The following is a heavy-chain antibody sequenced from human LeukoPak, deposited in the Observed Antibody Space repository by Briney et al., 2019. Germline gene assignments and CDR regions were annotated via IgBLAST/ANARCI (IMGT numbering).Heavy chain of an antibody. D-gene: IGHD3-10*01. V-gene: IGHV4-61*01. J-gene: IGHJ5*02. CDR2: IYYSGST. CDR1: GGSIGSSSYY. Sequence: PSETLSLTCTVSGGSIGSSSYYWSWIRQPPGKGLEWIGYIYYSGSTNYNPSLKSRVTISVDTSKNQFSLKLSSVTAADTAVYYCARGGSHYYGSGPDQNWFDPWGQGTLVTVSS. CDR3: ARGGSHYYGSGPDQNWFDP.